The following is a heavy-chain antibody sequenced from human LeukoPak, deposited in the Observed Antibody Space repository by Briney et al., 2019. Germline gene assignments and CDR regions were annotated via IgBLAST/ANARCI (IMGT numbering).Heavy chain of an antibody. CDR1: GFTVSSNG. Sequence: GGSLRLSCAASGFTVSSNGMHWVRQAPGKGLEWVSVLWYDGNYKFYADSVKGRFTISRDNSKNTLFLQMNSLRAEDTAMYYCARQYSYDSSGYYPWDYWGQGTLVTVSS. CDR3: ARQYSYDSSGYYPWDY. CDR2: LWYDGNYK. V-gene: IGHV3-33*01. J-gene: IGHJ4*02. D-gene: IGHD3-22*01.